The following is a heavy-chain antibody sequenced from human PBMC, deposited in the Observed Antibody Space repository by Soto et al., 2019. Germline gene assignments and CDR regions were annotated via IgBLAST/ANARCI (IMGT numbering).Heavy chain of an antibody. D-gene: IGHD5-12*01. J-gene: IGHJ5*02. Sequence: GGSLRLSCAASGFTFSSYSMNWVRQAPGKGLEWVSSISSSSSYIYYADSVKGRFTISRDNAKNSLYLQMNSLRAEDTAVYYCARDPVMAQQVATLRRNWFDPWGQGTLVTVSS. V-gene: IGHV3-21*01. CDR3: ARDPVMAQQVATLRRNWFDP. CDR1: GFTFSSYS. CDR2: ISSSSSYI.